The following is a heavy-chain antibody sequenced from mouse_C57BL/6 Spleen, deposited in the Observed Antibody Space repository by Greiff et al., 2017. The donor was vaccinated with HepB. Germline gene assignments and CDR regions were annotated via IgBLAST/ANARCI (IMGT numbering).Heavy chain of an antibody. CDR2: IYPGDGDT. CDR3: ARIYYYGSSYDY. D-gene: IGHD1-1*01. J-gene: IGHJ2*01. Sequence: VQVVESGPELVKPGASVKISCKASGYAFSSSWMNWVKQRPGKGLEWIGRIYPGDGDTNYNGKFKGKATLTADKSSSTAYMQLSSLTSEDSAVYFCARIYYYGSSYDYWGQGTTLTVSS. CDR1: GYAFSSSW. V-gene: IGHV1-82*01.